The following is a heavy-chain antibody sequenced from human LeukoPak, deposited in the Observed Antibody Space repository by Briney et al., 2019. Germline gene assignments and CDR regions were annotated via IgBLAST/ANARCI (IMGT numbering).Heavy chain of an antibody. D-gene: IGHD6-19*01. CDR2: IWHDGSNK. J-gene: IGHJ4*02. CDR3: ARGGKDSSGWYGVDY. V-gene: IGHV3-33*01. Sequence: GRSLRLSCAASGFTFSSYGMHWVRRAPGKGLEWVAVIWHDGSNKYYADSVKGRFTISRDNSKNTLYLQMNSLRAEDTAVYYCARGGKDSSGWYGVDYWGQGTLVTVSS. CDR1: GFTFSSYG.